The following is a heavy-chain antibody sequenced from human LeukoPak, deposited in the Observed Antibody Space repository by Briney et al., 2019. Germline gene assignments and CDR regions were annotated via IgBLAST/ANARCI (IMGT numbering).Heavy chain of an antibody. CDR1: GFIFISHG. Sequence: RGGSLRLSCAASGFIFISHGMNWVRQAPGKGRDWVGRTRNKPHKYTTEYAASGKGRFIVSRDDSKNSFYLQMNSLKTEDTAVYYCTRGAYCSGGRCPGPFDSWGQGTTGTVSA. J-gene: IGHJ3*02. CDR3: TRGAYCSGGRCPGPFDS. D-gene: IGHD2-15*01. CDR2: TRNKPHKYTT. V-gene: IGHV3-72*01.